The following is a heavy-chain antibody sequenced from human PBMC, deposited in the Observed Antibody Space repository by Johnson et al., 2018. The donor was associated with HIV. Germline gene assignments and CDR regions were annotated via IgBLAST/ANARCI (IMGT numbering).Heavy chain of an antibody. J-gene: IGHJ3*02. Sequence: QMQLVESGGGLVKPGGSLRLSCAAPGFTFSDYYMSWIRQAPGKGLEWVSYISSSGSTIYYADSVKGRFTISRDNAKNSLYLQMNSLRAEDTAVYYCARDTYYYDSSGYLDAFDIWGQGTMVTVSS. D-gene: IGHD3-22*01. V-gene: IGHV3-11*04. CDR1: GFTFSDYY. CDR2: ISSSGSTI. CDR3: ARDTYYYDSSGYLDAFDI.